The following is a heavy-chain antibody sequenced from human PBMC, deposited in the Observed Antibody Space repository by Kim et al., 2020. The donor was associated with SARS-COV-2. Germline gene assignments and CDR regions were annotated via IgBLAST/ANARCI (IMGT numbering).Heavy chain of an antibody. CDR3: ARDHGPDSSGYIPKNNWFDP. Sequence: SETLSLTCTVSGGSISSGSYYWSWIRQPAGKGLEWIGRIYTSGSTNYNPSLKSRVTISVDTSKNQFSLKLSSVTAADTAVYYCARDHGPDSSGYIPKNNWFDPWGQGTLVTVSS. D-gene: IGHD3-22*01. CDR1: GGSISSGSYY. CDR2: IYTSGST. J-gene: IGHJ5*02. V-gene: IGHV4-61*02.